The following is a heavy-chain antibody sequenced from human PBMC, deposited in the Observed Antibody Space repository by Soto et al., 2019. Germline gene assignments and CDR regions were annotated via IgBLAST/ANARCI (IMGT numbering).Heavy chain of an antibody. V-gene: IGHV1-18*01. Sequence: ASVKVSCKASGYTFNNYCFSWVRQGPGQGLEWMGWISGHNGNTKYAEKFQGRVTMTTDTSTSTAHMELRSLRSDDTAVYYCAREGQAPYYYYGMDVWG. J-gene: IGHJ6*02. CDR1: GYTFNNYC. CDR3: AREGQAPYYYYGMDV. CDR2: ISGHNGNT.